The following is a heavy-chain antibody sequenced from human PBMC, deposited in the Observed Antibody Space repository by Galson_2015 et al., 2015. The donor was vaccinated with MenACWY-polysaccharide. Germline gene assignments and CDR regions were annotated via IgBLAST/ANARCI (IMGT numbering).Heavy chain of an antibody. J-gene: IGHJ4*02. V-gene: IGHV3-30*03. Sequence: SLRLSCAASGFTFSSYAMHWVRQVPGKGLEWVAVVASDGRDKHHTDSVKGRFTISRDNSKNTLYLQMNSLTSEDTALYYCARDLRRIADYYFDCWGQGTVVTVSS. CDR2: VASDGRDK. CDR3: ARDLRRIADYYFDC. D-gene: IGHD6-13*01. CDR1: GFTFSSYA.